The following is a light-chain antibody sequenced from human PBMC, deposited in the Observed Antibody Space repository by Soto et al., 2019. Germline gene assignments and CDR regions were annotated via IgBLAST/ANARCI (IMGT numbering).Light chain of an antibody. CDR3: QQYYTTPRT. CDR1: QSLLYTSNNKNY. J-gene: IGKJ1*01. V-gene: IGKV4-1*01. Sequence: DFVVTQSPKSLAVTLGGRATINCKSSQSLLYTSNNKNYLARYQQKPGQPPKLIIYWASTRESGVPDRFTGSGSGTDFTLTISNLQAEDAAVYYCQQYYTTPRTFGQGTKVDIK. CDR2: WAS.